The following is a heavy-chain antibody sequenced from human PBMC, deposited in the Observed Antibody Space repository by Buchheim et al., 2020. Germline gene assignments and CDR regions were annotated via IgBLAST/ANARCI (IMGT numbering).Heavy chain of an antibody. CDR3: ASPNSSTLGRLKEDYYYYYYMDV. V-gene: IGHV1-69*01. CDR2: IIPIFGTA. Sequence: QVQLVQSGAEVKKPGSSVKVSCKASGGTFSSYAISWVRQAPGQGLEWMGGIIPIFGTANYAQKFQGRVTITADESTSTAYMELSSLRSEDTAVYYCASPNSSTLGRLKEDYYYYYYMDVWGKGTT. D-gene: IGHD6-13*01. J-gene: IGHJ6*03. CDR1: GGTFSSYA.